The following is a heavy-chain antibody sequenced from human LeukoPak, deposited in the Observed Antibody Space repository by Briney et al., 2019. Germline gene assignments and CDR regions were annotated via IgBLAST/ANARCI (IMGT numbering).Heavy chain of an antibody. J-gene: IGHJ4*02. Sequence: GGSLGLSCAASGFTFSSYSMNWVRQAPGKGLEWVSSISSSSSYIYYADSVKGRFTISRDNAKNSLYLQMNSLRAEDTAVYYCARDDDYVWGSYRNHLFDYWGQGTLVTVSS. CDR3: ARDDDYVWGSYRNHLFDY. CDR2: ISSSSSYI. CDR1: GFTFSSYS. V-gene: IGHV3-21*01. D-gene: IGHD3-16*02.